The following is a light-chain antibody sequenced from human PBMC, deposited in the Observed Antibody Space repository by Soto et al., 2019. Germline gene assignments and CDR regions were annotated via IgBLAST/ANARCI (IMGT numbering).Light chain of an antibody. CDR1: NNGIGADKF. Sequence: QSALTQPASVSGSPEQSITITCTGSNNGIGADKFVSWYQQHPGEAPKLIIFDVSNRPSRVSHRFSGSKSGNTASLTISRLQPEDESDYYFTSFTTNLAFVFGTGTKLTVL. J-gene: IGLJ1*01. CDR2: DVS. V-gene: IGLV2-14*03. CDR3: TSFTTNLAFV.